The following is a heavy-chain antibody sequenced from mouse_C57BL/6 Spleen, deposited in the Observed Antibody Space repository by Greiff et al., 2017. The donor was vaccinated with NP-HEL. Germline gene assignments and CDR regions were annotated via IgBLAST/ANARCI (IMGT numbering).Heavy chain of an antibody. J-gene: IGHJ4*01. CDR1: GFTFSSYA. V-gene: IGHV5-4*01. Sequence: EVKVEESGGGLVKPGGSLKLSCAASGFTFSSYAMSWVRQTPEKRLEWVATISDGGSYTYYPDNVKGRFTISRDNAKNNLYLQMSHLKSEDTAMYYCARERGPTMVTPTAMDYWGQGTSVTVSS. CDR3: ARERGPTMVTPTAMDY. D-gene: IGHD2-9*01. CDR2: ISDGGSYT.